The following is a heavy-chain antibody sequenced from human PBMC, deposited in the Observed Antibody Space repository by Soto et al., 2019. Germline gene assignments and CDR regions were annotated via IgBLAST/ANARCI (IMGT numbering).Heavy chain of an antibody. CDR1: GRSFSGYY. CDR3: ARGRRITIFGVVLGNYYGMDV. CDR2: INHSGST. Sequence: SLTCALCGRSFSGYYWSWIRQPPGKGLEWIGEINHSGSTNYNPSLKSRVTISVDTSKNQFSLKLSSVTAADTAVYYCARGRRITIFGVVLGNYYGMDVWGQGTTVTVSS. D-gene: IGHD3-3*01. V-gene: IGHV4-34*01. J-gene: IGHJ6*02.